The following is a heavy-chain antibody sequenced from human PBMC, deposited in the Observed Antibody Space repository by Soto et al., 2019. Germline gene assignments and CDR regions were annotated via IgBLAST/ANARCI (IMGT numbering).Heavy chain of an antibody. CDR2: IYRTGST. J-gene: IGHJ4*02. CDR3: ASRDPGTSVDY. D-gene: IGHD1-7*01. Sequence: SETLSLTCTVSGGSIFSDDWTWIRQPPGKGLEWIGEIYRTGSTNYNPSLKSRVTISLDKSENQFSLKVTSLTAADTAVYYCASRDPGTSVDYWGQGTLVTVSS. CDR1: GGSIFSDD. V-gene: IGHV4-4*09.